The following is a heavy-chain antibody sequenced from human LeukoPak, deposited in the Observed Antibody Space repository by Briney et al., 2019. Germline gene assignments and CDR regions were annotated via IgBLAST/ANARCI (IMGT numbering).Heavy chain of an antibody. D-gene: IGHD3-3*01. V-gene: IGHV1-69*13. Sequence: ASVKVSCKVSGGTFSSYAISWVRQAPGQGLEWMGGIIPIFGTANYAQKFQGRVTITADESTSTAYMELSSLRSEDTAVYYCARVPTDAIFGEIFDYWGQGTLVTVSS. CDR1: GGTFSSYA. J-gene: IGHJ4*02. CDR2: IIPIFGTA. CDR3: ARVPTDAIFGEIFDY.